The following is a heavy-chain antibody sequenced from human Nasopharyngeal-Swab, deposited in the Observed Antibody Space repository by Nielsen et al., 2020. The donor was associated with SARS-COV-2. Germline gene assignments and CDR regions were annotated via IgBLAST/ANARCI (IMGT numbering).Heavy chain of an antibody. CDR1: GFTFSSYG. D-gene: IGHD2-21*01. Sequence: GGSLRLSCAASGFTFSSYGMTWVRQAPGKGLEWVAVIWYAGSNKYYADSVKGRFTISRDNSKNTLYLQMNSLRAEDTAVYYCARDLRAGSLWRDLTRDYYYGMDVWGQGTTVTVSS. CDR3: ARDLRAGSLWRDLTRDYYYGMDV. V-gene: IGHV3-33*01. J-gene: IGHJ6*02. CDR2: IWYAGSNK.